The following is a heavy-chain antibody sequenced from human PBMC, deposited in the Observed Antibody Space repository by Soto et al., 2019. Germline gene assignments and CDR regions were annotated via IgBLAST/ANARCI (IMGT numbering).Heavy chain of an antibody. D-gene: IGHD6-13*01. CDR2: IYYSGST. CDR3: ARANSSSWYGALDAFDI. Sequence: PSETLSLTCTVSGGSISSGGYYWSWIRQHPGKGLEWIGYIYYSGSTNYNPSLKSRVTISVDTSKNQFSLKLSSVTAADTAVYYCARANSSSWYGALDAFDIWGQGTMVTVSS. CDR1: GGSISSGGYY. J-gene: IGHJ3*02. V-gene: IGHV4-61*08.